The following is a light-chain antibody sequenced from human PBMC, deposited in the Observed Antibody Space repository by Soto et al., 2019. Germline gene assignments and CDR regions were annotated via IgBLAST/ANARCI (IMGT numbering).Light chain of an antibody. CDR1: KLGNKN. CDR2: QDY. V-gene: IGLV3-1*01. J-gene: IGLJ2*01. CDR3: HAWDTGTVI. Sequence: SYELTQPPSVSVSPGQTASITCSGNKLGNKNVCWYQQKAVQSPVLLIYQDYQRPSGVPERFSGSNSGNTATLTISGTQAMDDADYYCHAWDTGTVIFVGGTQLTVL.